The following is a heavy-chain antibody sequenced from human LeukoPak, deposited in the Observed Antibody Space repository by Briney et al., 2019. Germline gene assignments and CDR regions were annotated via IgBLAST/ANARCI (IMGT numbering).Heavy chain of an antibody. Sequence: ASVKVSCKASGYTFTGYYMHWVRQAPGQGLEWMGRINPNSGGTNYAQKFQGRVTMTRDTSISTAYMELSRLRSDDTAVYYCARSRNDYGDYVRFAPWGQGTLVTVSS. CDR3: ARSRNDYGDYVRFAP. J-gene: IGHJ5*02. D-gene: IGHD4-17*01. V-gene: IGHV1-2*06. CDR2: INPNSGGT. CDR1: GYTFTGYY.